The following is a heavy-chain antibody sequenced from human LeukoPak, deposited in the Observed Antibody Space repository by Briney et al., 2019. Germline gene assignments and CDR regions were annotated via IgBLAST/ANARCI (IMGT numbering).Heavy chain of an antibody. D-gene: IGHD3-22*01. Sequence: PSETLSLTCTVSGGSISSYYWSWIRQPPGKGLEWIGYIYYSGSTNYNPSLKSRVTISVDTSKNQFSLNLNSVTAADTAVYFCARDEGSAYPFDYWGQETLVTVSS. J-gene: IGHJ4*02. CDR2: IYYSGST. CDR3: ARDEGSAYPFDY. CDR1: GGSISSYY. V-gene: IGHV4-59*12.